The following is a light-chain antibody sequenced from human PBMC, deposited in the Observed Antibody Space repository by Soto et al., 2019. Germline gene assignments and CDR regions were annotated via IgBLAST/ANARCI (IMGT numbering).Light chain of an antibody. CDR1: SSDVGGHNY. Sequence: QSVLTQPASVSGSPGQSITISCTGASSDVGGHNYVSWYQQYPGIAPKLVIYEVSNRPSGVPNRFSGSKSDNTASLNISGLQAEDEADYYCSSYMSSSTSVVFGGGTKLTVL. J-gene: IGLJ2*01. CDR2: EVS. CDR3: SSYMSSSTSVV. V-gene: IGLV2-14*01.